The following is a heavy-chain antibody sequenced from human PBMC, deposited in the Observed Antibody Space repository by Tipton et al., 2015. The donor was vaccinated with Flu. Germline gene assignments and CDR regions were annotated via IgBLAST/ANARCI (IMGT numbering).Heavy chain of an antibody. J-gene: IGHJ4*02. CDR1: GFTFSSYA. CDR2: ISGSGGST. Sequence: GSLRLSCAASGFTFSSYAMSWVRQAPGKGLEWVSAISGSGGSTYYADSVKGRFTISRDNSKNTLYLQMNSLRAEDTAVYYCAREKEDFWSGYYLDYWGQGTLVTVSS. V-gene: IGHV3-23*01. CDR3: AREKEDFWSGYYLDY. D-gene: IGHD3-3*01.